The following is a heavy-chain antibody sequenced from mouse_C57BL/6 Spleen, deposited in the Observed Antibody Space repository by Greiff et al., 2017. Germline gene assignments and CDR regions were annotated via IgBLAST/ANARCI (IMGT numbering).Heavy chain of an antibody. CDR1: GYTFTSYW. D-gene: IGHD1-1*01. CDR2: IYPGSGST. CDR3: ARYPYYYGSSYGFDY. Sequence: QVQLQQSGAELVKPGASVKMSCKASGYTFTSYWITWVKQRPGQGLEWIGDIYPGSGSTNYNEKFKSKATLTVDTSSSTAYMQLSSLTSEDSAVYYCARYPYYYGSSYGFDYWGQGTTLTVSS. J-gene: IGHJ2*01. V-gene: IGHV1-55*01.